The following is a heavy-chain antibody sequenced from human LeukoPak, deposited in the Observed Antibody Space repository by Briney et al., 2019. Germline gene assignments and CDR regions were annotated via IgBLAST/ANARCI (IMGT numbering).Heavy chain of an antibody. J-gene: IGHJ3*01. CDR2: ISRDGTIT. CDR1: GFTFSSSW. Sequence: HAGGSLRLSCAASGFTFSSSWMHWVRQVPGKGLAWVSRISRDGTITDYADSVKGRFTISRDNAKNTLYLQMNSLRSDDTALFYCVREIGAPGSFNSWGPGTMVAVSS. CDR3: VREIGAPGSFNS. D-gene: IGHD6-13*01. V-gene: IGHV3-74*01.